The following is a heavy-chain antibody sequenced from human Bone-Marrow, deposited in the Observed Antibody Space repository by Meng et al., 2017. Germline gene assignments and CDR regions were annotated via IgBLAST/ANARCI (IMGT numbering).Heavy chain of an antibody. V-gene: IGHV3-23*01. CDR2: ISGSGVTT. D-gene: IGHD5/OR15-5a*01. Sequence: GGSLRLSCVASGFIFNNYAMSWVRQAPGKGLEWVSTISGSGVTTYYADSVRGRFTISRDNSKNTLYLQMSDVSVDDTALYFCAKQTGYSVSKWSDPWGQGTLVTVSS. J-gene: IGHJ5*02. CDR3: AKQTGYSVSKWSDP. CDR1: GFIFNNYA.